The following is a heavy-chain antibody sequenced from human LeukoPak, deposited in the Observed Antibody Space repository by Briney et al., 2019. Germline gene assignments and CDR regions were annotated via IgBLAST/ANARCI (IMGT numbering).Heavy chain of an antibody. D-gene: IGHD3-10*01. Sequence: SQTLSLTCTVSGGSISSGSYYWSWIRQPAGKGLEWIGRIYTSGSTNYNPSLKSRVTISVDTSKNQFSLKLSSVTAADTAVYYCARRGRIKGGDFDLWGRGTLVTVSS. CDR2: IYTSGST. V-gene: IGHV4-61*02. CDR3: ARRGRIKGGDFDL. CDR1: GGSISSGSYY. J-gene: IGHJ2*01.